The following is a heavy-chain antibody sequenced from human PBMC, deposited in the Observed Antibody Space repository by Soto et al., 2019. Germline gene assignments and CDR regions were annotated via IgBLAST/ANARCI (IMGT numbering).Heavy chain of an antibody. CDR3: ARVERGIAAAGPKNWFDP. D-gene: IGHD6-13*01. V-gene: IGHV1-69*12. CDR2: IIPIFGTA. Sequence: QVQLVQSGAEVKKPGSSVKVSCKASGGTFSSYAISWVRQAPGQGLEWMGGIIPIFGTANYAQKFQGRVTITADESTSTAYTELSSLRSEDTAVYYCARVERGIAAAGPKNWFDPWGQGTLVTVSS. J-gene: IGHJ5*02. CDR1: GGTFSSYA.